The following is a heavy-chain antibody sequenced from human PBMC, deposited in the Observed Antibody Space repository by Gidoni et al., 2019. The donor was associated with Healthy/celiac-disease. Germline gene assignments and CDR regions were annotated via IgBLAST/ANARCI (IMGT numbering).Heavy chain of an antibody. J-gene: IGHJ3*02. CDR3: ARQGGITMIVDLNNAFDI. CDR1: GYSFTSYW. Sequence: EVQLVQSGAEVKKPGESLKISCKGSGYSFTSYWIGWVRQMPGKGLEWMGIIYPGDSDTRYSPSFQGQVTISADKSISTAYLQWSSLKASDTAMYYCARQGGITMIVDLNNAFDIWGQGTMVTVSS. CDR2: IYPGDSDT. D-gene: IGHD3-22*01. V-gene: IGHV5-51*01.